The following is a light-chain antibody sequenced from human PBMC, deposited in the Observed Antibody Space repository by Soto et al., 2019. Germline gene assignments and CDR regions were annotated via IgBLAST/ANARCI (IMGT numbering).Light chain of an antibody. CDR2: SNN. V-gene: IGLV1-44*01. Sequence: QSVLTQPPSGSGTPGQRVTISCSGSSSNIGSNTVNWYQQLPGTAPKLLIYSNNQRPSGVPDRFSGSKSGTSASLAISGLQSEDEADYYCAAWDDSLNVHVVFGGGTKLTVL. CDR3: AAWDDSLNVHVV. CDR1: SSNIGSNT. J-gene: IGLJ2*01.